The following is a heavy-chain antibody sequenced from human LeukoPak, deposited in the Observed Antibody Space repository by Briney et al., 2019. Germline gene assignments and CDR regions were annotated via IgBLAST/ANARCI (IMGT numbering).Heavy chain of an antibody. V-gene: IGHV6-1*01. Sequence: SQTLSLTCAISGDSVSSNSVTWNWIRQSSSRGLEWLGRTYYRSTWYNDYAVSVRGRITVNPDTSKNQFSLHLNSVTPEDTAVYYCARRLTQYDCFDLWGQGILVTVSS. CDR1: GDSVSSNSVT. CDR2: TYYRSTWYN. D-gene: IGHD2-2*01. J-gene: IGHJ5*02. CDR3: ARRLTQYDCFDL.